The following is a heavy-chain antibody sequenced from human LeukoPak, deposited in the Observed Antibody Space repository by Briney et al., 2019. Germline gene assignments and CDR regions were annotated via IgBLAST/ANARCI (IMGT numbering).Heavy chain of an antibody. J-gene: IGHJ4*02. CDR2: INQDGSQK. Sequence: GGSLRLPCAASGFTFSIYGMSWVRQAQGKGLEWVANINQDGSQKRYVDSVQGRFTISRDNTKNSLFLQMNSLRAEDTAVYYCARLKDDVTKLDYWGQGTLVTVSS. D-gene: IGHD2-8*01. V-gene: IGHV3-7*01. CDR1: GFTFSIYG. CDR3: ARLKDDVTKLDY.